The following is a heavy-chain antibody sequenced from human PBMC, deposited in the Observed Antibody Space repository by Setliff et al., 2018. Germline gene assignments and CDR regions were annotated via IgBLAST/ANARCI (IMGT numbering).Heavy chain of an antibody. Sequence: EASVKVSCKASGGTFSSYDISWVRQAPGQGLEWMGWMNPNSGNTGYAQKFQGRVTMTRNTSVSTAYMELSRLRSDDTAVYYCARGRDFWSGYLVYWGQGTLVTVS. CDR1: GGTFSSYD. D-gene: IGHD3-3*01. J-gene: IGHJ4*02. V-gene: IGHV1-8*01. CDR2: MNPNSGNT. CDR3: ARGRDFWSGYLVY.